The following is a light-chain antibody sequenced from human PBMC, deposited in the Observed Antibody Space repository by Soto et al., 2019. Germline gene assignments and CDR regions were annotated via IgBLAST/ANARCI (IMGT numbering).Light chain of an antibody. J-gene: IGKJ1*01. CDR3: QQYGSSLSWT. Sequence: EIVLTQSTGTLSLSPGESATLSCRASQSVSSSYLAWYQQKPGQAPRLLIYGASSRATGIPDRFSGSGSGTDFTLTISRLEPEDFAVYYCQQYGSSLSWTFGQGTKVDIK. V-gene: IGKV3-20*01. CDR2: GAS. CDR1: QSVSSSY.